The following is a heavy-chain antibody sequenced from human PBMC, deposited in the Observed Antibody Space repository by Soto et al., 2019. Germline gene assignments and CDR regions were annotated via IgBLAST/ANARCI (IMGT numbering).Heavy chain of an antibody. D-gene: IGHD5-12*01. CDR3: ARDHPFSGYDWGIDY. J-gene: IGHJ4*02. Sequence: TGGSLRLSCAASGFTFSSYSMNWVRQAPGKGLEWISYTSSGSNTIYYADSVKGRFTISRDNAKNSLYLQMNSLRAEDTAVYYCARDHPFSGYDWGIDYWGQGTLVTVSS. CDR1: GFTFSSYS. V-gene: IGHV3-48*01. CDR2: TSSGSNTI.